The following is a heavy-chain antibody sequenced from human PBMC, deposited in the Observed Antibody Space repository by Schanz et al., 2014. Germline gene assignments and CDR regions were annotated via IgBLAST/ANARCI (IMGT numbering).Heavy chain of an antibody. CDR3: ARIGGSVFDY. D-gene: IGHD3-10*01. Sequence: VQLVESGGGLVKPGGSLRLSCAASGFGFSSYSMNWVRQAPGRGLEWVSYIGNGGVTIYYADSVKGRFTISRDNSKNSLYLQMNSLRAEDTAVYYCARIGGSVFDYWAQGTLXTVSS. J-gene: IGHJ4*02. CDR1: GFGFSSYS. CDR2: IGNGGVTI. V-gene: IGHV3-48*04.